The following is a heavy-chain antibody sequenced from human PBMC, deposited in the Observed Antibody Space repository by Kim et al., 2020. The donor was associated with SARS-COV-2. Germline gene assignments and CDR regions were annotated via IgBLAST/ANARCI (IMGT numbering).Heavy chain of an antibody. J-gene: IGHJ6*02. CDR3: ARLRYYGMDV. V-gene: IGHV3-48*02. CDR2: I. Sequence: IYYADAVKRRFTISSDNAKNSLYLQMNSLRDDDTAVYYCARLRYYGMDVWGQGTTVTISS.